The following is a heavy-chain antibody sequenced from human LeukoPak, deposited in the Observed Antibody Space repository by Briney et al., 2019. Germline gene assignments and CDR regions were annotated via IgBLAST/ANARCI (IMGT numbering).Heavy chain of an antibody. D-gene: IGHD3-22*01. Sequence: GGSLRLSCAASGFTVSSNYMSWVRQAPGKGLEWVSVIYSGGSTYYADSVKGRFTISRDNAKNSLYLQMNSLRAEDTAVYYCARKRCDYYDSSGYYCYFDYWGQGALVTVSS. CDR2: IYSGGST. CDR1: GFTVSSNY. J-gene: IGHJ4*02. CDR3: ARKRCDYYDSSGYYCYFDY. V-gene: IGHV3-66*01.